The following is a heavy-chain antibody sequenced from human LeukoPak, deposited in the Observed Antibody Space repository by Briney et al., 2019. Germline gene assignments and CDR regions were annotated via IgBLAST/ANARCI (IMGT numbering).Heavy chain of an antibody. D-gene: IGHD5-18*01. V-gene: IGHV4-30-2*01. Sequence: SSETLSLTCTVSGGSISSGGYYWSWIRQPPGKGLEWIGYIYHSGSTYYNPSLKSRVTISVDRSKNQFSLKLSSVTAADTAVYYCARSTIAQRGYSYGRLFDYWGQGTLVTVSS. CDR1: GGSISSGGYY. J-gene: IGHJ4*02. CDR2: IYHSGST. CDR3: ARSTIAQRGYSYGRLFDY.